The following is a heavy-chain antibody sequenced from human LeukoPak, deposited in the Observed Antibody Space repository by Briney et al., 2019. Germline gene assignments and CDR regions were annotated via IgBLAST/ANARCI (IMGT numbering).Heavy chain of an antibody. CDR1: GFTFSSYS. CDR2: ISSSSSYI. D-gene: IGHD1-1*01. CDR3: AREAPWRHAPDY. V-gene: IGHV3-21*04. J-gene: IGHJ4*02. Sequence: GGALRLSCAASGFTFSSYSMNWVRQAPGKGLEWVSSISSSSSYIYYADSVKGRFTISRDNAKNSLYLQMNSLRAEDTAVYYCAREAPWRHAPDYWGQGTLVTVSS.